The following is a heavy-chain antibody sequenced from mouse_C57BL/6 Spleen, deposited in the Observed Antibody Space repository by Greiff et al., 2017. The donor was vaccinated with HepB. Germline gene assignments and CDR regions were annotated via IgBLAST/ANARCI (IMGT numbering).Heavy chain of an antibody. CDR2: INPYNGGT. V-gene: IGHV1-19*01. D-gene: IGHD1-1*01. CDR1: GYTFTDYY. Sequence: EVQLQQSGPVLVKPGASVKMSCKASGYTFTDYYMNWVKQSHGKSLEWIGVINPYNGGTSYNQKFKGKATLTVDKSSSTAYMELNSLTSEDSAVYYCARPDYYGSLYYFDYWGQGTTLTVSS. J-gene: IGHJ2*01. CDR3: ARPDYYGSLYYFDY.